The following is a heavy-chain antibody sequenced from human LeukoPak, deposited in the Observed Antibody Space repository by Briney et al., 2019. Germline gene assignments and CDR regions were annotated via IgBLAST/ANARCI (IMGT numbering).Heavy chain of an antibody. CDR3: AKPHSYYDSSGYPVGDAFDI. CDR1: GFPFTSYS. J-gene: IGHJ3*02. V-gene: IGHV3-21*01. D-gene: IGHD3-22*01. Sequence: GGSLRLSCAGSGFPFTSYSMSWVRQAPGKGLEWVSSISSASSYIYYADSVKGRFTISRDNDKDSLYLQLNRLKAGDTAVYYCAKPHSYYDSSGYPVGDAFDIWGQGTMVTVSS. CDR2: ISSASSYI.